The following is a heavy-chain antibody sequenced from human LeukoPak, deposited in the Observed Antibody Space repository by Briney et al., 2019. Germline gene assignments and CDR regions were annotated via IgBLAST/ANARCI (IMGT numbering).Heavy chain of an antibody. CDR3: VKDSAHLPMVRGVYLDY. CDR2: ISGSGGST. V-gene: IGHV3-23*01. D-gene: IGHD3-10*01. Sequence: GGSLRLSCAASGFTFSSYAMSWVRQAPGKGLEWVSAISGSGGSTYYADSVKGRFTISRDNSKNTLYLQMNSLRAEDTAVYYCVKDSAHLPMVRGVYLDYWGQGTLVTVSS. J-gene: IGHJ4*02. CDR1: GFTFSSYA.